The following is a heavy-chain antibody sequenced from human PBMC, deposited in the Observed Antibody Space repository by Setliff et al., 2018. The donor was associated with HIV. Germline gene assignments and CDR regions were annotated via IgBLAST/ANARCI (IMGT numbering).Heavy chain of an antibody. Sequence: GASVKVSCKASGDRLSIHPISWVRQAPERGLDWMGGIIPAFGTANYAQKFQGRVTITTDESTTTVFMELTGLRSEDTAVYYCAREGLLVTTVGGAHWYHGMDVWGQGTTVTVSS. CDR1: GDRLSIHP. J-gene: IGHJ6*02. CDR2: IIPAFGTA. D-gene: IGHD4-4*01. CDR3: AREGLLVTTVGGAHWYHGMDV. V-gene: IGHV1-69*05.